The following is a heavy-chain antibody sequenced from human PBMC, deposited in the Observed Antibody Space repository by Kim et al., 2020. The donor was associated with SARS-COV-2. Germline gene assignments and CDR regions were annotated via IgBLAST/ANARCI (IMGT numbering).Heavy chain of an antibody. CDR3: AKVTSGSSVWFEYFQH. V-gene: IGHV3-23*01. CDR2: IRDSGGST. D-gene: IGHD3-10*01. CDR1: GFTFNNYA. Sequence: GGSLRLSCAASGFTFNNYAMSWVRQAPGKGLEWVSGIRDSGGSTEYADSVKGRFSISRDNSKNTLYLHMESLRAEDTAVYYCAKVTSGSSVWFEYFQHWGPGALVTVSS. J-gene: IGHJ1*01.